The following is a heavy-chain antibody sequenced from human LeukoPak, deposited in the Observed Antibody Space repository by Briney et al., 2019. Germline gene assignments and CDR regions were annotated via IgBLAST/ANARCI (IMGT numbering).Heavy chain of an antibody. Sequence: ASVKVSCKASGYTFTGYYMHWVRQAPGQGLEWMGWINPNSGGTNYTQKFQGSVTITRDTTIRTAYIDLSRLRSDATSACNSARVARRDIVVVPAAIVWFDPWGQGTLVTVSS. CDR1: GYTFTGYY. D-gene: IGHD2-2*01. J-gene: IGHJ5*02. CDR3: ARVARRDIVVVPAAIVWFDP. CDR2: INPNSGGT. V-gene: IGHV1-2*02.